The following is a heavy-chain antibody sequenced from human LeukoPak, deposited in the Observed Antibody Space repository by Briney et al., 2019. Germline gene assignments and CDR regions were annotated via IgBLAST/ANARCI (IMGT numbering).Heavy chain of an antibody. CDR3: ASKGYGDYLDDAFDY. D-gene: IGHD4-17*01. CDR1: GYTSTSYD. V-gene: IGHV1-8*01. J-gene: IGHJ4*02. CDR2: MNPNSGNT. Sequence: ASVKVSCKASGYTSTSYDINWVRQAPGQGLEWMGWMNPNSGNTGYAQKFQGRVTMTRNTSISTAYMELSSLRSEDTAVYYCASKGYGDYLDDAFDYWGQGTLVTVSS.